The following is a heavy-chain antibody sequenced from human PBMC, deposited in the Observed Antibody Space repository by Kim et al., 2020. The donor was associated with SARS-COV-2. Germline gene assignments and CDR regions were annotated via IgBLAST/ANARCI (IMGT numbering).Heavy chain of an antibody. CDR2: IYSGGST. J-gene: IGHJ3*02. CDR3: ASLAMTTVTRDAFDI. CDR1: GFTVSSNY. D-gene: IGHD4-17*01. Sequence: GGSLRLSCAASGFTVSSNYMSWVRQAPGKGLEWVSVIYSGGSTYYADSVKGRFTISRHNSKNTLYLQMNSLRAEDTAVYYCASLAMTTVTRDAFDIWGQGTMVTVSS. V-gene: IGHV3-53*04.